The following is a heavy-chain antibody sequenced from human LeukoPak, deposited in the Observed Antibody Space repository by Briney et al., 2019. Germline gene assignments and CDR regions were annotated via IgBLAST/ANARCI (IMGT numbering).Heavy chain of an antibody. CDR2: INQDGGTK. Sequence: GGSLRLSCAASGFRFSSHWMSWVRHTPGKGLEWVANINQDGGTKYYRDFAKGRFTISRDNAKNSLYLQMNSLRAEDTAVYYCARGGYSSSWYALLAYWGQGTLVTVSS. J-gene: IGHJ4*02. V-gene: IGHV3-7*01. CDR3: ARGGYSSSWYALLAY. D-gene: IGHD6-13*01. CDR1: GFRFSSHW.